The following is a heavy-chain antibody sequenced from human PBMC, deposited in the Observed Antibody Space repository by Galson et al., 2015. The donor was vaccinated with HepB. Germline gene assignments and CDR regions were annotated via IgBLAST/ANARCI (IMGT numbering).Heavy chain of an antibody. CDR2: ISYDGSNK. J-gene: IGHJ4*02. CDR1: GFTFSSYG. CDR3: AKRGPEDY. Sequence: SLRLSCAASGFTFSSYGMHWVRQAPGKGLEWVAVISYDGSNKYYADSVKGRFTISRDNSKNTLYLQMNSLRAEDTAVYYCAKRGPEDYWGQGTLVTVSS. V-gene: IGHV3-30*18.